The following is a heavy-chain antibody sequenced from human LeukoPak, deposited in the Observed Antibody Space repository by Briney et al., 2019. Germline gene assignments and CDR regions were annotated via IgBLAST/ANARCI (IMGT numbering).Heavy chain of an antibody. CDR3: AKVRPHGPDY. CDR2: ISSSGSTI. V-gene: IGHV3-11*04. CDR1: GFTFSSYA. J-gene: IGHJ4*02. Sequence: GGSLRLSCAASGFTFSSYAMSWIRQAPGKGLEWVSYISSSGSTIYYADSVKGRFTISRDNAKNSLYLQMNSLRAEDTAVYYCAKVRPHGPDYWGQGTLVTVSS.